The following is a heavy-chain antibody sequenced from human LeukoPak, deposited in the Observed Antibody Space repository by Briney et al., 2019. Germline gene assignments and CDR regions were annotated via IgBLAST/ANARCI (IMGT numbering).Heavy chain of an antibody. CDR2: ISPSGGST. J-gene: IGHJ4*02. CDR1: GYTFTSNY. D-gene: IGHD2-15*01. Sequence: GASVKVSCKAFGYTFTSNYMHWVRQAPGQGPEWMGVISPSGGSTTYAQKFQGRVTMTRDTSASTVYMELSDLRLEDTAVYYCAREYCSGGICHPKFDSWGQGTLVTVSS. CDR3: AREYCSGGICHPKFDS. V-gene: IGHV1-46*01.